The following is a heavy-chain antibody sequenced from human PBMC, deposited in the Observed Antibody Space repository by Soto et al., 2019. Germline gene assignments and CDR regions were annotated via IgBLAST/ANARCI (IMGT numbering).Heavy chain of an antibody. CDR2: INFDESTT. CDR3: VTGGRTVGLVYHFDD. D-gene: IGHD4-4*01. J-gene: IGHJ4*02. CDR1: GFTFSNYW. Sequence: EVQLVESGGGLVQPGGSLRLSCAASGFTFSNYWMHWVRQAPGNGLVWVSRINFDESTTTYADSVQGRFTISRDNAKDTLYLQLNSLRGEDTAIYYCVTGGRTVGLVYHFDDWGQGALVSVSS. V-gene: IGHV3-74*01.